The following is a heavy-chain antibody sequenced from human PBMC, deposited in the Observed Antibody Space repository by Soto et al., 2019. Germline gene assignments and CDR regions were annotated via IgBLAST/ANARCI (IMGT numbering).Heavy chain of an antibody. CDR3: ARDLWASGSARRYYYYYMDV. D-gene: IGHD6-25*01. J-gene: IGHJ6*03. V-gene: IGHV1-46*03. CDR2: INPSGGST. CDR1: GYTFTGYY. Sequence: ASVKVSCKASGYTFTGYYMHWVRQAPGQGLEWMGIINPSGGSTSYAQKFQGRVTMTRDTSTSTVYMELSSLRSEDTAVYYCARDLWASGSARRYYYYYMDVWGKGTTVTVSS.